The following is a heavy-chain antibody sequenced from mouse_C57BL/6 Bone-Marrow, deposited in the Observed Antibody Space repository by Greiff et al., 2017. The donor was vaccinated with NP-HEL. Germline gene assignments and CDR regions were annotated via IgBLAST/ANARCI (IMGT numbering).Heavy chain of an antibody. CDR2: IDPSDSYT. CDR1: GYTFTSYW. CDR3: AIKRGFYWWYFDV. J-gene: IGHJ1*03. D-gene: IGHD2-1*01. Sequence: QVQLKQPGAELVMPGASVKLSCKASGYTFTSYWMHWVKQRPGQGLEWIGEIDPSDSYTNYNQKFKGKSTLTVDKSSSTAYMQLSSLTSEDSAVYYCAIKRGFYWWYFDVWGTGTTVTVAS. V-gene: IGHV1-69*01.